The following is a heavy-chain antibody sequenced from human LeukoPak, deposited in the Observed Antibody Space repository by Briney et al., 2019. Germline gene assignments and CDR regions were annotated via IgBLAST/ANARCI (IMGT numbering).Heavy chain of an antibody. CDR2: ISAYNGNT. J-gene: IGHJ4*02. CDR1: GYTFTSYG. D-gene: IGHD6-19*01. Sequence: ASVKVSCKASGYTFTSYGISWVRQAPGQGLEWMGWISAYNGNTNYAQKLQGRVTMTTDTSTSTAYMELRSLRPDDTAVYYCARDAVPAHSSGWFHWGQGTLVTVSS. CDR3: ARDAVPAHSSGWFH. V-gene: IGHV1-18*04.